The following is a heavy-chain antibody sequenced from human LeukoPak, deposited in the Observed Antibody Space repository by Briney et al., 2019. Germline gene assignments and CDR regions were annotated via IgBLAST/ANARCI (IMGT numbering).Heavy chain of an antibody. D-gene: IGHD2-2*01. J-gene: IGHJ5*02. V-gene: IGHV3-30-3*01. Sequence: PGGSLRLSCAASGFTFSSYAMHWVRQAPGKGLEWVAVISYDGSNKYYADSVKGRFTISRDNSKNTLYLQMNSLRAEDTAVYHCAKARWWGYCSGTSCSPFDPWGQGTLVTVSS. CDR2: ISYDGSNK. CDR1: GFTFSSYA. CDR3: AKARWWGYCSGTSCSPFDP.